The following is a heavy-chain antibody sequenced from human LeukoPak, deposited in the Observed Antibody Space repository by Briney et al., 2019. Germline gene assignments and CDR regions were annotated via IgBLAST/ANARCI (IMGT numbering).Heavy chain of an antibody. V-gene: IGHV1-18*01. Sequence: EASVKVSCKASGYTFTSYGISWVRQAPGQGLEWMGGIIPIFGTANYAQKFQGRVTMTTDTSTSTAYMELRSLRSDDTAVYYCARGPDGELLRDWGQGTLVTVSS. CDR1: GYTFTSYG. J-gene: IGHJ4*02. CDR2: IIPIFGTA. CDR3: ARGPDGELLRD. D-gene: IGHD1-26*01.